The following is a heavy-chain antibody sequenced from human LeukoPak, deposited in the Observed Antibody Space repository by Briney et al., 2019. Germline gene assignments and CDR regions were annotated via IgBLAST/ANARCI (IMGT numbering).Heavy chain of an antibody. CDR2: IYYSGST. CDR3: ARHGYNSGWYYFDY. CDR1: GGSISSYY. Sequence: SETLSLTCTVSGGSISSYYWSWIRQPPGKGLEWIGYIYYSGSTNYNPSLKSRVTISVDTSKNQFSLKLSSETAADTAVYYCARHGYNSGWYYFDYWGQGTLVTVSS. V-gene: IGHV4-59*08. J-gene: IGHJ4*02. D-gene: IGHD6-19*01.